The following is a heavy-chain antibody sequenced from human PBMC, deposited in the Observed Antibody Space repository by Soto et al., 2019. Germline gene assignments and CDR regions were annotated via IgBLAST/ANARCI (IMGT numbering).Heavy chain of an antibody. V-gene: IGHV4-59*08. CDR2: IYSSGST. D-gene: IGHD2-2*01. CDR1: GGSISSYY. J-gene: IGHJ4*02. CDR3: ARSGSYQLLLNY. Sequence: PSETLSLTCTVSGGSISSYYWSWIRQPPGKGLEWIGYIYSSGSTNYNPSLKSRITISLDTSKNQFSLKLSSVTAADTAVYYCARSGSYQLLLNYWGQGTLVTVSS.